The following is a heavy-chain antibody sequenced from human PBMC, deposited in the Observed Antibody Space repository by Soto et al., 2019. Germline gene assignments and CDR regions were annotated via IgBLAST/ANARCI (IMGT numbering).Heavy chain of an antibody. CDR3: TSRRRSTAFIRDY. CDR1: GFTFGDYA. V-gene: IGHV3-49*03. D-gene: IGHD3-16*01. Sequence: GGSLRLSCTASGFTFGDYAMSWFRQAPGKGLEWVGFIRSKAYGGTTEYAASVKGRFTISRDDSKSIAYLQMNSLKTEDTAVYYGTSRRRSTAFIRDYWGQGTLVTLSS. J-gene: IGHJ4*02. CDR2: IRSKAYGGTT.